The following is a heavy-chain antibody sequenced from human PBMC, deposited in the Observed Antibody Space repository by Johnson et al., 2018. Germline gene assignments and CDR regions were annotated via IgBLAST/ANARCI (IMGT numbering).Heavy chain of an antibody. V-gene: IGHV3-30*18. D-gene: IGHD3-10*01. CDR2: IPYDRRNT. J-gene: IGHJ6*03. Sequence: QVQLVESGGGVVQPGRSLRLSCSASGFTFINYGMHWVSEAPGKALQWVAHIPYDRRNTYYGGSVNDRVTISRDNSKNTLYRDMTSRRPEDTAEYDCANLPARGKTHYDRYMHVWGKGTTVTVTS. CDR3: ANLPARGKTHYDRYMHV. CDR1: GFTFINYG.